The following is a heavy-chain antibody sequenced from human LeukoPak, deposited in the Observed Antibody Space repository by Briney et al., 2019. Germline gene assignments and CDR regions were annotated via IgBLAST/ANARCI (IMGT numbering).Heavy chain of an antibody. D-gene: IGHD3-22*01. J-gene: IGHJ4*02. CDR2: INSDGSST. CDR1: GFSFSNYW. Sequence: PGGSLRPSCAASGFSFSNYWMHWVCQAPGKGLVWVSRINSDGSSTGYADSVKGRFTISRDNAKNTLYVQMNSLRAEDTAVYYCARGYYYDSSGLDYWGQGTLVAVSS. V-gene: IGHV3-74*01. CDR3: ARGYYYDSSGLDY.